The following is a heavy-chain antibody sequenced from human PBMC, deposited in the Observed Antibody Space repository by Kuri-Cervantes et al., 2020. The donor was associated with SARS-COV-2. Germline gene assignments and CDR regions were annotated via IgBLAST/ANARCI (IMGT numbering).Heavy chain of an antibody. D-gene: IGHD5-18*01. J-gene: IGHJ4*02. Sequence: LRLSCTVSGGSISSGGYYWSWIRQPPGKGLEWIGYIYHSGSTYYNPSLKSRVTISVDRSKNQFSLKLSSVTAADTAVYYCARVVYSSGRHDYWGQGTLVTVSS. CDR2: IYHSGST. CDR1: GGSISSGGYY. CDR3: ARVVYSSGRHDY. V-gene: IGHV4-30-2*01.